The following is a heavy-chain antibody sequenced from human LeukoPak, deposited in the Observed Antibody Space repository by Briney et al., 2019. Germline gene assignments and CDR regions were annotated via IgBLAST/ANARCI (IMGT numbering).Heavy chain of an antibody. J-gene: IGHJ4*02. D-gene: IGHD2-21*01. Sequence: SETLSLTCTVSGGSISSYYWSWIRQPPGKGLDWIGYIYYSGSTNYNPSLKSRVTISVDTSKNQFSLKLSSVTAADTAVYYCARTRAYCGGDCYWGFDYWGQGTLVTVSS. CDR2: IYYSGST. V-gene: IGHV4-59*01. CDR3: ARTRAYCGGDCYWGFDY. CDR1: GGSISSYY.